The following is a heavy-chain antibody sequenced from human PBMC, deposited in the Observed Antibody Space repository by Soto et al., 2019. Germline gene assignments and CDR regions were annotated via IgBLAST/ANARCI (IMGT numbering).Heavy chain of an antibody. CDR2: ISSSSSYI. Sequence: PGGSLRLSCVASGFTFRSHWMHWVRQSPGNGLEWVSSISSSSSYIYYADSVKGRFTISRDNAKNTLYLQMKSLRAEDTAVYYCARDGYDSSGYYHDYYYYAMDVWGQGTTVTVSS. V-gene: IGHV3-21*01. CDR1: GFTFRSHW. CDR3: ARDGYDSSGYYHDYYYYAMDV. D-gene: IGHD3-22*01. J-gene: IGHJ6*02.